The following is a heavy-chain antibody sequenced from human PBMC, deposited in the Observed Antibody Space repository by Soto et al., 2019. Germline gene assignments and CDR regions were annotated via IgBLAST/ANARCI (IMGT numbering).Heavy chain of an antibody. CDR1: SVSNAW. J-gene: IGHJ4*02. Sequence: SVSNAWMNWVRPAPGKGLEWVGRIKSKTDGGTTDYAAPVKGRFTISRDDSKNTLYLQMNSLKTEDTAVYYCTTAYYDFWSGYYRTDYWGQGTLVTVSS. V-gene: IGHV3-15*07. CDR2: IKSKTDGGTT. CDR3: TTAYYDFWSGYYRTDY. D-gene: IGHD3-3*01.